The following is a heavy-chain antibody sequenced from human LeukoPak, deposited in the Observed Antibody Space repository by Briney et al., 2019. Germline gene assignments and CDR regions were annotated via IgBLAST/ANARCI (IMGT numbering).Heavy chain of an antibody. J-gene: IGHJ3*02. D-gene: IGHD5-24*01. CDR3: ARVRDGYNDAYDI. V-gene: IGHV1-46*01. CDR2: INRSGGST. CDR1: GGTFSSYA. Sequence: GSSVKVSCKASGGTFSSYAISWVRQAPGQGLEWMGIINRSGGSTNYAQNFQARVTMTRDTSTSTVYMELSSLRSEDTAVYYCARVRDGYNDAYDIWGQGTMVTVPS.